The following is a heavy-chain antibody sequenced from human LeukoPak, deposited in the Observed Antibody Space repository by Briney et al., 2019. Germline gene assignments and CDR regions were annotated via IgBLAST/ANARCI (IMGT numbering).Heavy chain of an antibody. D-gene: IGHD5-12*01. CDR2: IYYSGST. V-gene: IGHV4-59*08. J-gene: IGHJ4*02. CDR3: ARQGVRGYDYPFDY. CDR1: GGSISGYY. Sequence: SETLSLTCTVSGGSISGYYWSWVRQPPGKGLDWIGDIYYSGSTNYNPSLKSRVTISVDTSKNQFSLKLSSVTAADTAVYYCARQGVRGYDYPFDYWGQGTLVSVSS.